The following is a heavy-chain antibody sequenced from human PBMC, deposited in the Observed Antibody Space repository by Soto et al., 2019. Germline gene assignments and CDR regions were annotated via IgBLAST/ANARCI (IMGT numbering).Heavy chain of an antibody. J-gene: IGHJ3*02. CDR2: MYHSGST. CDR1: GGSISSSNCY. CDR3: ARHPYSAPYIVLAPSSVVLHAFNI. Sequence: QLQLQESGPGLVKPSETLSLTCTVSGGSISSSNCYWGWIRQPPGKGLEWIGSMYHSGSTYYNPSLKSRVTISVDASKNRFSLKLSSVTASDTAVYYCARHPYSAPYIVLAPSSVVLHAFNICGQGTMVAVSS. V-gene: IGHV4-39*01. D-gene: IGHD2-2*01.